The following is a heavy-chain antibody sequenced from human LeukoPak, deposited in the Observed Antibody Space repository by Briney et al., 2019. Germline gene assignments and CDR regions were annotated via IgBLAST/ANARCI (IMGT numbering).Heavy chain of an antibody. CDR2: IIPIFGTA. V-gene: IGHV1-69*13. J-gene: IGHJ4*02. CDR1: GYTFTSYA. CDR3: AREHPYYYDSSGPDY. D-gene: IGHD3-22*01. Sequence: SVKVSCKASGYTFTSYAISWVRQAPGQGLEWMGGIIPIFGTANYAQKFQGRVTITADESTSTAYMELSSLRSEDTAVYYCAREHPYYYDSSGPDYWGQGTLVTVSS.